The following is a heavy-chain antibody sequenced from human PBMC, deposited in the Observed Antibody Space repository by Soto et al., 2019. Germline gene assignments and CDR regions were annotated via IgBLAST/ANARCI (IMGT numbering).Heavy chain of an antibody. Sequence: SVKVSCKASGGTFSSYAISWVRQAPGQGLEWMGGIIPIFGTANYAQKFQGRVTITADESASTAYMELSSLRSEDTAVYYCASNGGGNAQRPWTVFDYWGQGTLVTVSS. J-gene: IGHJ4*02. CDR2: IIPIFGTA. CDR1: GGTFSSYA. V-gene: IGHV1-69*13. CDR3: ASNGGGNAQRPWTVFDY. D-gene: IGHD2-15*01.